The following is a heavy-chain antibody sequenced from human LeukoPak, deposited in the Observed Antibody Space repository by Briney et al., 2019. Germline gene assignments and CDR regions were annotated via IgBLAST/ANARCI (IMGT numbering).Heavy chain of an antibody. Sequence: GGSLRLSCAASGFAFSTFAMSWVCQGPGKGLEWVSALSGNGAKTFYADSVKGRFTISRDNSGNTLYLQMNSLRAEDTAIYFCAKDLNYAFDYWGQGALVTVSS. D-gene: IGHD1-7*01. CDR3: AKDLNYAFDY. V-gene: IGHV3-23*01. CDR2: LSGNGAKT. J-gene: IGHJ4*02. CDR1: GFAFSTFA.